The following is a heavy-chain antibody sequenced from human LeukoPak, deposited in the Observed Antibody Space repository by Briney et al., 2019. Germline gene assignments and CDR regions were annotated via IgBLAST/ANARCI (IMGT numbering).Heavy chain of an antibody. J-gene: IGHJ4*02. CDR1: GYTFTSYY. V-gene: IGHV1-46*01. CDR2: INPSGGST. CDR3: ARSTVRIAVAGQRTPFDY. D-gene: IGHD6-19*01. Sequence: ASVKVSCKASGYTFTSYYMHWVRQAPGQGLEWMGIINPSGGSTSYAQKFQGRVTMTRDTSTSTVYMELSSLRSEDTAVYYCARSTVRIAVAGQRTPFDYWGQGTLVTVSS.